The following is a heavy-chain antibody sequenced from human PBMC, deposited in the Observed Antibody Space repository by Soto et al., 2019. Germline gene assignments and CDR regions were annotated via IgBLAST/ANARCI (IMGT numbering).Heavy chain of an antibody. Sequence: ASVKVSCKASGYTFTGYYMHWVRQAPGQGLEWMGWINPNSGGTNYAQKFQGRVTMTRDTSTSTVYMELSSLRSDDTAVYYCVILPSRGGPFAFDIWGQGTMVTVSS. CDR2: INPNSGGT. V-gene: IGHV1-2*02. J-gene: IGHJ3*02. CDR1: GYTFTGYY. CDR3: VILPSRGGPFAFDI. D-gene: IGHD2-15*01.